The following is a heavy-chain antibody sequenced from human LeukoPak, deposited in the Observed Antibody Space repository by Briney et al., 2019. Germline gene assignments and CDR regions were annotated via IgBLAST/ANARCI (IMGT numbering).Heavy chain of an antibody. CDR2: ISSIGGST. J-gene: IGHJ4*02. Sequence: QPGGSLRLSCAASGFTFSSYAMSWVRQAPGKGLEWVSAISSIGGSTYYADSVKGRFTISRDNSKNTLYLQLNSLRSEDTAVYYCAKVKGSEGYCSITSCLADYWGQGTLVTVSS. V-gene: IGHV3-23*01. CDR1: GFTFSSYA. D-gene: IGHD2-2*01. CDR3: AKVKGSEGYCSITSCLADY.